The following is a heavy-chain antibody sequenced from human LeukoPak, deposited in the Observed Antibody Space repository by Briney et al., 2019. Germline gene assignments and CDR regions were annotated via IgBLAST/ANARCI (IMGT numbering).Heavy chain of an antibody. CDR3: AKSDKAYFDY. D-gene: IGHD2-15*01. J-gene: IGHJ4*02. V-gene: IGHV3-30*18. CDR2: ISYDGSNK. Sequence: GRSLRVSCAASGFTFSSYGMHWVRQARGKGLEWVAVISYDGSNKYYADSVKGRFTISRDNSKNTLYLQMNSLRAEDTAVYYCAKSDKAYFDYWGQGTLVTVSS. CDR1: GFTFSSYG.